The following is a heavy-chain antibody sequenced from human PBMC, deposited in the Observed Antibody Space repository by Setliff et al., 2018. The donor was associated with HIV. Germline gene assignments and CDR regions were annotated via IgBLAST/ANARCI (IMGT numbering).Heavy chain of an antibody. CDR1: GGSISSSTYY. J-gene: IGHJ5*02. CDR3: ARAGVYSYYDFDP. CDR2: INHSGGT. Sequence: SETLSLTCTVSGGSISSSTYYWTWIRQHPGKGLEWIGEINHSGGTNYNPSLKRRVTISVDTSKNQFSLRLTSVTAADTAVYYCARAGVYSYYDFDPWGQGALVTVSS. D-gene: IGHD4-4*01. V-gene: IGHV4-39*07.